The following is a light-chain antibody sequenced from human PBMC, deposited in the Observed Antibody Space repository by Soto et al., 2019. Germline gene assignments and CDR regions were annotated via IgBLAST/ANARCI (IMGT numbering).Light chain of an antibody. V-gene: IGLV1-40*01. CDR3: QSYDSSLSGFYV. CDR1: SSNIGAGYD. Sequence: QSLLTQQPSVSGAPGQRITISCTGSSSNIGAGYDVHWYQQLPGRAPKLLIYANNNRPSGVPDRFSGSRSGTSASLAITGLQAEDEADYSCQSYDSSLSGFYVFGTGTKLTVL. J-gene: IGLJ1*01. CDR2: ANN.